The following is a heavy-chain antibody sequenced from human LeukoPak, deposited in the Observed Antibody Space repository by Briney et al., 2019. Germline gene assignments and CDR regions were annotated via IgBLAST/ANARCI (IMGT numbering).Heavy chain of an antibody. Sequence: PGRSLRLSCAASGFTFSSYGMHWVRQAPGKGLEWVAVISYDGSNNYYADSVKGRFTISRDNSKNTLFLQMNSLRAEDTAVYYCAKVGLTVTTILDYFDYWGQGTLVTVPS. V-gene: IGHV3-30*18. D-gene: IGHD4-11*01. CDR3: AKVGLTVTTILDYFDY. J-gene: IGHJ4*02. CDR2: ISYDGSNN. CDR1: GFTFSSYG.